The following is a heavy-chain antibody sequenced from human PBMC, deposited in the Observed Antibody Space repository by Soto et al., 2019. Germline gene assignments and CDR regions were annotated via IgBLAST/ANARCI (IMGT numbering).Heavy chain of an antibody. CDR2: IYPGDSDT. CDR3: ARLYCISTTCHYGMDV. D-gene: IGHD2-2*01. V-gene: IGHV5-51*01. Sequence: PGASLKISCQWSGYSFTNYWIGWVRQMPGKGLELMGIIYPGDSDTRYSPSFQGQVTISADRSINTAYLQWSSLKASDTAMYYCARLYCISTTCHYGMDVWGQGTTVTVSS. J-gene: IGHJ6*02. CDR1: GYSFTNYW.